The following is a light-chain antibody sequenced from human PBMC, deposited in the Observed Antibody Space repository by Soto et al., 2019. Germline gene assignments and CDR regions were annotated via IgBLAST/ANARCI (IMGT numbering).Light chain of an antibody. V-gene: IGKV3D-20*01. CDR1: QSVSSTY. J-gene: IGKJ2*01. Sequence: ESVLTQSPATLSLSPGERATLSCGASQSVSSTYLAWYQQKPGLAPRLLISDASSRATGIPDRFSGSGSGTDFALTISRLEPEDFAVHYCQQYGSSPFTFGQGTKLAIK. CDR3: QQYGSSPFT. CDR2: DAS.